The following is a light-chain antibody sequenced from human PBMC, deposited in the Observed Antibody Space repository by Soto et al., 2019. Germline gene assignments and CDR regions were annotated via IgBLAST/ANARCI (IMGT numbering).Light chain of an antibody. CDR3: LSFTTTSPHV. CDR2: EVN. CDR1: TSDIGAYDY. V-gene: IGLV2-14*01. Sequence: SLLNQPASLSGSPGQSITIACTGTTSDIGAYDYVSWFQQHPGKAPKLMISEVNNRPSGVSNRFSGSKSGNTAYLTISGLQVEDEAEYFCLSFTTTSPHVFGTGTKVTVL. J-gene: IGLJ1*01.